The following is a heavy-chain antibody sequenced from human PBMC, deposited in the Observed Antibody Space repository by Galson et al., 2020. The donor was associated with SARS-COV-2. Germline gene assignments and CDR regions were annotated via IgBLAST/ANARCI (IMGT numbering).Heavy chain of an antibody. J-gene: IGHJ4*02. Sequence: ASVTVSRQVSRSTLTELSMHWVRPAPAKGLAWMGGFHPEDGETIHAQKFQGRVTMTEDTSTDTAYMELSSLGSEETAVYSCATVTEWLVLMDYWGQGTLVTVSS. V-gene: IGHV1-24*01. CDR2: FHPEDGET. CDR1: RSTLTELS. D-gene: IGHD6-19*01. CDR3: ATVTEWLVLMDY.